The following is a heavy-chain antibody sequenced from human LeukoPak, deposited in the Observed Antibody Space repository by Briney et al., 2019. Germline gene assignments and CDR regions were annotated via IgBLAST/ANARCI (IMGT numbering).Heavy chain of an antibody. CDR2: IPGRSDKT. CDR1: GFNLNNYD. Sequence: GGSLRLSCAASGFNLNNYDMTWARPAPGKGLEWVSTIPGRSDKTNYTDSMESRFITSRDNSKDTRYLQMNSLRAEDTALYYCAKGGWLDDLGQGALVTVSS. D-gene: IGHD6-19*01. CDR3: AKGGWLDD. J-gene: IGHJ4*02. V-gene: IGHV3-23*01.